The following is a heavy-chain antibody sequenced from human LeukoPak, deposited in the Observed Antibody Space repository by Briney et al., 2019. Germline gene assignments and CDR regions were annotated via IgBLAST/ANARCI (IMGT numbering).Heavy chain of an antibody. CDR2: IDPSNSYT. V-gene: IGHV5-10-1*01. CDR1: GYNFTNYW. J-gene: IGHJ4*02. Sequence: GESLRISCKGSGYNFTNYWISWVRQMPGKGLEWMGRIDPSNSYTNYSPPFQGHVTISAVRSISTAYLQWNSLKASDTAMYYCARHADYHILTGFDCWGQGTLVTVS. D-gene: IGHD3-9*01. CDR3: ARHADYHILTGFDC.